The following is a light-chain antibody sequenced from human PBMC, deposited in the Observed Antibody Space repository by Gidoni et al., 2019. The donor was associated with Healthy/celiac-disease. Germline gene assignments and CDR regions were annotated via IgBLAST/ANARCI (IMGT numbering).Light chain of an antibody. CDR3: QQYNNWPRT. V-gene: IGKV3-15*01. J-gene: IGKJ1*01. CDR1: QSVSSD. CDR2: GAS. Sequence: EIVMTKSPATLSVSPGERATPSCRASQSVSSDLAWYQQKPGQAPRLLIYGASTRATGIPARFSGSGSGTEFTLTISSLQSEDFAVYYCQQYNNWPRTFXXXTKVEIK.